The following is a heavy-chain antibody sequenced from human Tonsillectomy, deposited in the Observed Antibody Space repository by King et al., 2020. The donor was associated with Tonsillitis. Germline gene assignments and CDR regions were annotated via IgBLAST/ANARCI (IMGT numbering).Heavy chain of an antibody. CDR2: IYTGDSET. Sequence: QLVQSGAEVKKPGESLKISCKGSEYSFTNYWIGWVRQMPGKGLEWMGIIYTGDSETRYSPSFQGQVTMSADKSISTAYLQWSSLKASDTAMYYCARHFLVGVVGETSAFDIWGQGTLVTVSS. CDR1: EYSFTNYW. J-gene: IGHJ3*02. CDR3: ARHFLVGVVGETSAFDI. V-gene: IGHV5-51*01. D-gene: IGHD1-26*01.